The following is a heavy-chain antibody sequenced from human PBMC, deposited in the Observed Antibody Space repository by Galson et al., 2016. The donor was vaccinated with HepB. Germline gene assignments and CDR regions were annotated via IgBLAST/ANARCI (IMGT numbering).Heavy chain of an antibody. J-gene: IGHJ4*02. Sequence: SVKVSCKASGGTFSSYAISWVRQAPGQGLEWMGGIIPIFGTANYAQKFQGRVTITADKSTSTAYMERSSLRSEDTAVYYCARTTSSSWYRKWYYFDYWGQGTLVTVSS. V-gene: IGHV1-69*06. CDR3: ARTTSSSWYRKWYYFDY. CDR2: IIPIFGTA. D-gene: IGHD6-13*01. CDR1: GGTFSSYA.